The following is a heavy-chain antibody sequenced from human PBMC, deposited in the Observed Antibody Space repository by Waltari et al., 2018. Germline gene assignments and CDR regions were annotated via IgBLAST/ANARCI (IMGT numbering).Heavy chain of an antibody. V-gene: IGHV3-53*01. CDR1: GFRAGYNY. D-gene: IGHD5-12*01. Sequence: EVQLVESGGGLIQPGGSLRLSCEASGFRAGYNYMSWVRQAPGKGREWVAVIHAGGNTYYGDSVKGRFTISRDISKNTLSLQMNSLTVDDSAMYYCARAGLGSPSQWLQLFDSWGQGTLVTVSS. CDR3: ARAGLGSPSQWLQLFDS. CDR2: IHAGGNT. J-gene: IGHJ4*02.